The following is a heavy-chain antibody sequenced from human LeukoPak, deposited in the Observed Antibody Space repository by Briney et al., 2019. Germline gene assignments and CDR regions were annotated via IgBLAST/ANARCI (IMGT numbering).Heavy chain of an antibody. J-gene: IGHJ4*02. CDR3: AKDYRERVVAAAMDFDY. V-gene: IGHV3-30*02. D-gene: IGHD2-2*01. Sequence: GGSLRLSCAASGFTFSSYGMHWVRQAPGKGLEWVAFIRYDGGNKYYADSVKGRFTISRDNSKNTLYLQMNSLRAEDTAVYYCAKDYRERVVAAAMDFDYWGQGTLVTVSS. CDR2: IRYDGGNK. CDR1: GFTFSSYG.